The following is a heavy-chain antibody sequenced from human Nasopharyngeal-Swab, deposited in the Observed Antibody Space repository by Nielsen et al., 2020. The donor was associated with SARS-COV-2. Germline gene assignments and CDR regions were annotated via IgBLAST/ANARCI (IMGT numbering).Heavy chain of an antibody. CDR1: GFTFSSYA. Sequence: GESLKISCAASGFTFSSYAMSWVRQAPGKGLEWVSAISGSGGSTYYADSVKGRFTISRDNSKNTLYLQMNSLRAEDTAVYYCAKRQLLPTGAFDLWGQGTMVTVSS. J-gene: IGHJ3*01. D-gene: IGHD2-2*01. CDR2: ISGSGGST. CDR3: AKRQLLPTGAFDL. V-gene: IGHV3-23*01.